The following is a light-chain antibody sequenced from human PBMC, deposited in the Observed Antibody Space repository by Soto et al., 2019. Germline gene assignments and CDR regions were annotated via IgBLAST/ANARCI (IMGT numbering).Light chain of an antibody. Sequence: DIQMTQSPSSLSSSVGDRVTITCRSSQSITSKLNRYQQKPVKVPNLLIYAASSLQSGVPSRFSGSGSGTDFTLTITSLQPEGFATYYCQQSYRSPPTFGQGTKVDIK. CDR3: QQSYRSPPT. CDR1: QSITSK. CDR2: AAS. V-gene: IGKV1-39*01. J-gene: IGKJ1*01.